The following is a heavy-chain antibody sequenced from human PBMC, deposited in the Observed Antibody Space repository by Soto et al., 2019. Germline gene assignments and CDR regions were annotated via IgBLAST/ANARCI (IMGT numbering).Heavy chain of an antibody. CDR3: ARDKITGLFDY. CDR2: INHRGST. V-gene: IGHV4-34*01. J-gene: IGHJ4*02. D-gene: IGHD2-8*02. Sequence: PSETLSITCAVYGGSFSGYYWTWIRQPPGTGLEWIGEINHRGSTNYNPSLKSRVTISVDTSKNQFSLKLTSVTAADTAVYYCARDKITGLFDYWGQGTLVTVSS. CDR1: GGSFSGYY.